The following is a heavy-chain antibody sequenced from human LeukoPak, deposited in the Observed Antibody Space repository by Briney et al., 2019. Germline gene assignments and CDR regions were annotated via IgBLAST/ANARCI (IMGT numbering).Heavy chain of an antibody. CDR3: ARESGGYSGYEPGDIDY. Sequence: SETLSLTCTVSGGSISCYYWSWIRQPPGKGLEWIGYIYYSGSTNYNPSLKSRVTISVDTSKNRFSLKLSSVTAADTAVYYCARESGGYSGYEPGDIDYWGQGTLVTVSS. CDR1: GGSISCYY. D-gene: IGHD5-12*01. CDR2: IYYSGST. V-gene: IGHV4-59*01. J-gene: IGHJ4*02.